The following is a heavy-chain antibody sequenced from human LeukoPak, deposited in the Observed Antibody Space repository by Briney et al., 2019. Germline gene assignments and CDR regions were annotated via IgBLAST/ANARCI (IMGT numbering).Heavy chain of an antibody. CDR3: ARRRIRYYGSGTYYFDY. CDR2: IYHSGST. Sequence: SETLSLTCTVSGYSISSGYYWGWIRQPPGKGLEWIGSIYHSGSTYYNPSLKSRVTISVDTSKNQFSLKLSSVTAADTAVYYCARRRIRYYGSGTYYFDYWGQGTLVTVSS. D-gene: IGHD3-10*01. V-gene: IGHV4-38-2*02. J-gene: IGHJ4*02. CDR1: GYSISSGYY.